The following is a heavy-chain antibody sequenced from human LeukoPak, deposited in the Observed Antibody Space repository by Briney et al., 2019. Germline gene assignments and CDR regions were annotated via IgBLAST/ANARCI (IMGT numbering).Heavy chain of an antibody. Sequence: GGSLRLSCAASGFTFSSYWMSWVRQAPGKGLERVANIKQDGSEKNYVDSVKGRFTISRDNAKNSLYLQMNSLRAEDTAVYYCATDHRVVGATGSPNYWGQGTLVTVSS. CDR1: GFTFSSYW. V-gene: IGHV3-7*01. CDR3: ATDHRVVGATGSPNY. D-gene: IGHD1-26*01. CDR2: IKQDGSEK. J-gene: IGHJ4*02.